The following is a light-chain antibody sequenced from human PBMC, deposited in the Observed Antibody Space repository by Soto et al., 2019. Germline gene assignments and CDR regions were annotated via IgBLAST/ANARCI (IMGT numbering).Light chain of an antibody. Sequence: QSVLTQPASVSGSPGQSITISCTGTSSDVGDYNYVSWYQQPPGKAPKLMIYEVSNRPSGVSNRFSGSKSGNTASLTISGLQAEDEADYYCASYTSSSTLGVFGGGTKLTVL. V-gene: IGLV2-14*01. CDR3: ASYTSSSTLGV. CDR1: SSDVGDYNY. CDR2: EVS. J-gene: IGLJ2*01.